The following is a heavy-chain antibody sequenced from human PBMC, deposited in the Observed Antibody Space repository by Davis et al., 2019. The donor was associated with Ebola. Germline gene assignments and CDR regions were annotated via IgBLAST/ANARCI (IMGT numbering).Heavy chain of an antibody. D-gene: IGHD2-21*02. CDR3: ARDRYPVVTALFDY. CDR2: ISAYNGHT. CDR1: GYTFNNYG. Sequence: ASVKVSCKASGYTFNNYGISWVRQAPGQGLEWMGWISAYNGHTNHAQNLQGRLTMTTATSTATAYMELRGLTSDDTAVYYCARDRYPVVTALFDYWGQGTLVTVSS. J-gene: IGHJ4*02. V-gene: IGHV1-18*01.